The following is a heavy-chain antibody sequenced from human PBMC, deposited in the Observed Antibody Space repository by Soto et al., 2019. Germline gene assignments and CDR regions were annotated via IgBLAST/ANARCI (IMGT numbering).Heavy chain of an antibody. J-gene: IGHJ6*02. CDR3: ARDLFRAAAGPSYYYYGMDV. Sequence: GGSLRLSCAASGFTFSSYGMHWVRQAPGKGLEWVAVIWYDGSNKYYADSVKGRFTISRDNSKNTLYLQMNSLRAEDTAVYYCARDLFRAAAGPSYYYYGMDVWGQGTTVTVSS. V-gene: IGHV3-33*01. CDR1: GFTFSSYG. CDR2: IWYDGSNK. D-gene: IGHD6-13*01.